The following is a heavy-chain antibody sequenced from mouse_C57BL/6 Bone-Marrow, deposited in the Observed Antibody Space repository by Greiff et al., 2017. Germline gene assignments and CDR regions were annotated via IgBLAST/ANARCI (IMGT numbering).Heavy chain of an antibody. CDR3: ARGDYSNDYVDY. Sequence: QVQLQQPGAELVKPGASVKLSCKASGYTFTSYWMQWVKQRPGQGLEWIGEIDPSDSYTNYNQKFKGKATLTVDTSSSTAYMQLSSLTSEDSAVYYCARGDYSNDYVDYWGQGTTLTVSS. V-gene: IGHV1-50*01. CDR1: GYTFTSYW. D-gene: IGHD2-5*01. CDR2: IDPSDSYT. J-gene: IGHJ2*01.